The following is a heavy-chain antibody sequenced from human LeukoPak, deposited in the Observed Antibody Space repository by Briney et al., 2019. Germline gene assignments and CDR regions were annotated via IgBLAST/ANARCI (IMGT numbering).Heavy chain of an antibody. D-gene: IGHD6-13*01. CDR2: INPNSGGT. CDR3: AGSSSWYGYYYYAMDV. Sequence: ASVKVSCKASGYTFTGYYMHWVRQAPGQGLEWMGWINPNSGGTNYAQKFQGRVTMTRDTSISTAYMELSRLRSDDTAVYYCAGSSSWYGYYYYAMDVWGQGTTVTVSS. CDR1: GYTFTGYY. V-gene: IGHV1-2*02. J-gene: IGHJ6*02.